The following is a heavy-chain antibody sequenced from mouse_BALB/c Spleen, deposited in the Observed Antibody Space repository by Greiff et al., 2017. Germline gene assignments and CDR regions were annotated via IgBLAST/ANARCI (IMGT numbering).Heavy chain of an antibody. Sequence: VQLQQSGPELVKPADSVKISCNTSGYTFTEYTMHWVKQSHGKSLEWIGGIKPNNGGTSYNQKFKGKATLTVDKSSSTAYMELGILTSEDSAVYYCARSVGYCYFDYGGQGTTVTVSS. J-gene: IGHJ2*01. CDR2: IKPNNGGT. V-gene: IGHV1-22*01. CDR1: GYTFTEYT. D-gene: IGHD2-3*01. CDR3: ARSVGYCYFDY.